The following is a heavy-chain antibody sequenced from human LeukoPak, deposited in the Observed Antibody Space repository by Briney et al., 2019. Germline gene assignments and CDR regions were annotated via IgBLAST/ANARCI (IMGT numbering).Heavy chain of an antibody. Sequence: PSETLSLTCTVSGYSISSGYYWGWIRQPPGKGLGWIGIIYHSGSTYYNPSLKGRVTISVDTFKNQFSLELSFFDAAGPAVYYCARAPIASIAALVTHTWLDVWGKGTTVTVSS. D-gene: IGHD6-6*01. CDR3: ARAPIASIAALVTHTWLDV. V-gene: IGHV4-38-2*02. CDR2: IYHSGST. CDR1: GYSISSGYY. J-gene: IGHJ6*04.